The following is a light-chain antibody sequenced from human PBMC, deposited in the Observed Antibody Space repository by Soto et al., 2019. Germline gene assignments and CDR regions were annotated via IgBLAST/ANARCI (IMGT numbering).Light chain of an antibody. V-gene: IGKV1-39*01. CDR3: QQSYNTTLT. CDR1: QDISNY. Sequence: IQMNQSPSSLSASVGDRVTITCKASQDISNYLNWYQQKPGKAPKVLIYDASNLETGVPSRFSGSGSGTDFTLTISSLKNEDFATYYCQQSYNTTLTFGGGTKVDIK. J-gene: IGKJ4*01. CDR2: DAS.